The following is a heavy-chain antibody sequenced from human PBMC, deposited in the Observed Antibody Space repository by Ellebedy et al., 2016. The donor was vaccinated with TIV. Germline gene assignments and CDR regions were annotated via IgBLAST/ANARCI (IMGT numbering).Heavy chain of an antibody. CDR2: ISGSGGST. Sequence: GGSLRLXCAASGFTFSSYAMSWVRQAPGKGLEWVSAISGSGGSTYYADSVKGRFTISRDNSKNTLYLQMNSLRAEDTAVYYCAKFPRYGSAPGPWGQGTLVTVSS. V-gene: IGHV3-23*01. CDR3: AKFPRYGSAPGP. CDR1: GFTFSSYA. J-gene: IGHJ5*02. D-gene: IGHD3-10*01.